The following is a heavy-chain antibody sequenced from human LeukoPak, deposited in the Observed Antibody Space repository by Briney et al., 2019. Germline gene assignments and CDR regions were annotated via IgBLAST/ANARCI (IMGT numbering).Heavy chain of an antibody. V-gene: IGHV4-34*01. CDR2: INHSGST. J-gene: IGHJ4*02. CDR1: GGSFSGYY. CDR3: ARHNRASRAMVRGQTSPDFDY. Sequence: PSETLSLTCAVFGGSFSGYYWSWIRQPPGKGLEWIGEINHSGSTNYNPSLKSRVAISVDTSKNQFSLKLSSVTAADTAVYYCARHNRASRAMVRGQTSPDFDYWGQGTLVTVSS. D-gene: IGHD3-10*01.